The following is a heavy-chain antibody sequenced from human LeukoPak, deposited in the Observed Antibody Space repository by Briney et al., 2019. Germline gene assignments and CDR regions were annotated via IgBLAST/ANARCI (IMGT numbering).Heavy chain of an antibody. CDR3: ARDQSSDRYYYYYGMDV. Sequence: PGGSLRLSCAASGFTVSNNYMSWVRQAPGKGLEWVSIIYNGGSTYYADSVKGRFTISRDNSKNTLYLQMNSLRAEDTAVYYCARDQSSDRYYYYYGMDVWGQGTTVTVSS. D-gene: IGHD5/OR15-5a*01. CDR1: GFTVSNNY. V-gene: IGHV3-53*05. J-gene: IGHJ6*02. CDR2: IYNGGST.